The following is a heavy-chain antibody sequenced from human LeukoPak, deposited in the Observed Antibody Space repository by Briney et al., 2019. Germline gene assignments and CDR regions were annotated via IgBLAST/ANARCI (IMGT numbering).Heavy chain of an antibody. J-gene: IGHJ5*01. CDR1: GFTFSDYG. CDR3: AKDRGSYSTTADS. V-gene: IGHV3-33*06. D-gene: IGHD1-26*01. Sequence: PGRSLRPSCAASGFTFSDYGIHWVRQAPGKGLEWVAVIWYDGTNKYYGDSVKGRFTISRDNSKNTLYLQMNSLRAEDTAVYYCAKDRGSYSTTADSWGQGTLVTVSS. CDR2: IWYDGTNK.